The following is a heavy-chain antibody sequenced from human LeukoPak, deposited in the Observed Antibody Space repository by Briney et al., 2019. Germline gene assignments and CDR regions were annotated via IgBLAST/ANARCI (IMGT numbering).Heavy chain of an antibody. CDR3: AKGTSSGWYYFDY. V-gene: IGHV4-59*08. Sequence: NPSETLSLTCTVSGGSISSYYWSWIRQPPGKGLEWIGYIYYSGSTNYNPSLKSRVTISVDTSKNQFSLKLDSVTAADTAVYYCAKGTSSGWYYFDYWGQGTLVTVSS. J-gene: IGHJ4*02. CDR2: IYYSGST. D-gene: IGHD6-19*01. CDR1: GGSISSYY.